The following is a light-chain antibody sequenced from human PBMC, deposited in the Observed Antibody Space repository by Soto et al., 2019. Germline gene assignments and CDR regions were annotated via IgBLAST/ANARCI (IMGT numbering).Light chain of an antibody. CDR2: DAS. CDR3: QQHNQWPIT. CDR1: QSVSSNY. V-gene: IGKV3D-20*02. Sequence: EIVLTQSPATLSLSPGERATLSCRASQSVSSNYLAWYQQKPGQAPRLLIYDASSRATGIPDRFSGSGSGTDFTLTISRLEPEDFAVYYCQQHNQWPITFGQGTRLEIK. J-gene: IGKJ5*01.